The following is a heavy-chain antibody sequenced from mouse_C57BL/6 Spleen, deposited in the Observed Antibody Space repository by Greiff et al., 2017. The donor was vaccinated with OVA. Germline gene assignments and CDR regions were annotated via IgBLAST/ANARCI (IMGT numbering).Heavy chain of an antibody. CDR2: IYPYNGVS. D-gene: IGHD2-5*01. V-gene: IGHV1-31*01. J-gene: IGHJ1*03. Sequence: EVQGVESGPELVKPGASVKMSCKASGYSFTGYYMHWVKQSHGNILDWIGYIYPYNGVSSYNQKFKGKATLTVDKSSSTAYMELRSLTSEDSAVYYCAGYSNYERYFDVWGTGTTVTVSS. CDR1: GYSFTGYY. CDR3: AGYSNYERYFDV.